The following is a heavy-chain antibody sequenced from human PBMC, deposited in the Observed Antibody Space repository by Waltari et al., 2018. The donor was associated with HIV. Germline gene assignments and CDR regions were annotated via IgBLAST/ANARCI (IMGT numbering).Heavy chain of an antibody. J-gene: IGHJ6*02. CDR2: INPNSGGT. CDR1: GNTSTGYY. CDR3: AREGARMTTMIYYYYGMDV. V-gene: IGHV1-2*06. Sequence: VRSGAGGKRLGASVRASGRASGNTSTGYYSPGVGRAPGQGSEWMGRINPNSGGTNYAQQFQGRVTMTRDTSISTAYMELSRLRSDDTAVYYCAREGARMTTMIYYYYGMDVWGQGTTVTVSS. D-gene: IGHD4-4*01.